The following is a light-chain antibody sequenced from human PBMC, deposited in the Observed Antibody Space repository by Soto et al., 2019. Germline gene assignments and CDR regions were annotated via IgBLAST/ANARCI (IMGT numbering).Light chain of an antibody. CDR1: QSVSSK. Sequence: EIVMTQSPATLSVSPGERATLSCRASQSVSSKLAWDQQKPGQAPRLLIYGASTRATGIPARFSGSGSGTEFTLTISSLQHEDFALYYCQQYNTWPPLTFGQGTKVEIK. V-gene: IGKV3-15*01. CDR3: QQYNTWPPLT. J-gene: IGKJ1*01. CDR2: GAS.